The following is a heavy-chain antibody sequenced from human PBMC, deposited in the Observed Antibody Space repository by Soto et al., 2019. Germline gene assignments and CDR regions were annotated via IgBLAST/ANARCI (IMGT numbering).Heavy chain of an antibody. CDR2: ISSSSSYI. Sequence: GGSLRLSCAASGFTFSSYSMNWVRQAPGKGLEWVSSISSSSSYIYYADSMEGRFTISRDNAKNSLYLQMNSLRAEDAAVYCGAREYYDILTGYYDYWGQGTLVTVSS. CDR1: GFTFSSYS. V-gene: IGHV3-21*01. CDR3: AREYYDILTGYYDY. J-gene: IGHJ4*02. D-gene: IGHD3-9*01.